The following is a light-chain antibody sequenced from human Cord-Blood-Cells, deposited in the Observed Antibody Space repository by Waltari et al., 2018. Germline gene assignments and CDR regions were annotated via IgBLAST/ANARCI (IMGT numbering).Light chain of an antibody. J-gene: IGLJ3*02. Sequence: QPVLIQPASVSGSLGLSITISCPGTSSAVGSYNLVSWYQQHPGKAPKLIIYEVSKRPSGVSNRFSGSKSGNTASLTISGLQAEDEADYYCCSYAGSSTWVFGGGTKLTVL. V-gene: IGLV2-23*02. CDR1: SSAVGSYNL. CDR2: EVS. CDR3: CSYAGSSTWV.